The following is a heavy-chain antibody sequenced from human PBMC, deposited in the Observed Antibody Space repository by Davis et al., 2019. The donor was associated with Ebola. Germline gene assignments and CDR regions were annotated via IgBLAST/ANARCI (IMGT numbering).Heavy chain of an antibody. V-gene: IGHV3-30*18. CDR3: AKDYDYGYYYYMDV. D-gene: IGHD3-3*01. CDR2: ISYDGSYE. Sequence: GESLKISCAASGFTFNRFGVHWIRQAPGKGLEWVAVISYDGSYEECADSVKGRFTISRDNSKNTLYLQMNSLRAEDTAVYYCAKDYDYGYYYYMDVWGNGTTVTVSS. J-gene: IGHJ6*03. CDR1: GFTFNRFG.